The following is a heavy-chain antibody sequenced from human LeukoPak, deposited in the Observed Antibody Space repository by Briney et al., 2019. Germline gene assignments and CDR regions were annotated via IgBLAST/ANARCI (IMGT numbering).Heavy chain of an antibody. CDR3: AKDPPLTDGDYDFYYYGMDV. Sequence: GGSLRLSCAASGFTFSSYGMHWVRQAPGKGLEWVAFIRYDGSNKYYADSVKGRFTISRDNSKNTLYLQMNSLRAEDTAVYYCAKDPPLTDGDYDFYYYGMDVWGQGTTVTVSS. V-gene: IGHV3-30*02. CDR2: IRYDGSNK. D-gene: IGHD4-17*01. J-gene: IGHJ6*02. CDR1: GFTFSSYG.